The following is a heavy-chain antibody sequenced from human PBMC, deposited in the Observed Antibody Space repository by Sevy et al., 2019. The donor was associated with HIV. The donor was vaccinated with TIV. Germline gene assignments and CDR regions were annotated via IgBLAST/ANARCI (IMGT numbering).Heavy chain of an antibody. Sequence: ASVKVSCKASGGTFSSYAISWVRQAPGQGLEWMGGIIPIFGTANYAQKFQGRVTITADESTSTAYMELSSLRSEDTAVYYGARGGYSPQYYGRDVWGQGTTVTVSS. CDR3: ARGGYSPQYYGRDV. CDR1: GGTFSSYA. CDR2: IIPIFGTA. D-gene: IGHD6-13*01. V-gene: IGHV1-69*13. J-gene: IGHJ6*02.